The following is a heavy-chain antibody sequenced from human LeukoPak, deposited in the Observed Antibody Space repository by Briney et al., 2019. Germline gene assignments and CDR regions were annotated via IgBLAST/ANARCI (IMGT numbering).Heavy chain of an antibody. V-gene: IGHV1-69*13. CDR3: AILLYDYGARYWYFDL. D-gene: IGHD4-17*01. Sequence: SVKVSCKASGYTFTSSDINWVRQATGEGLEWMGGIIPIFGTANYAQKFQGRVTITADESTSTAYMELSSLRSEDTAVYYCAILLYDYGARYWYFDLWGRGTLVTVSS. J-gene: IGHJ2*01. CDR2: IIPIFGTA. CDR1: GYTFTSSD.